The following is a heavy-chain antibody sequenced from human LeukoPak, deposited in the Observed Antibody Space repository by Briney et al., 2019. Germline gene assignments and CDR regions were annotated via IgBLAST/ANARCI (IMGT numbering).Heavy chain of an antibody. D-gene: IGHD6-13*01. V-gene: IGHV3-9*01. CDR3: ARAGGTSWADY. CDR1: GFIFDDYA. Sequence: PGRSLRLSCAASGFIFDDYAMHWVRQAPGKGLEWVSGISWNSGSIGYADSVKGRFTISRDNAKNSLYLQMNSLRVEDTAIYYCARAGGTSWADYWGQGTLVTVSS. J-gene: IGHJ4*02. CDR2: ISWNSGSI.